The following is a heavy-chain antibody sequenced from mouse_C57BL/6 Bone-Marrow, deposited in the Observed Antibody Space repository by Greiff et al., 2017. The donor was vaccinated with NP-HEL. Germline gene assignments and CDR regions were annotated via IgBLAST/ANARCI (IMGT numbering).Heavy chain of an antibody. CDR1: GYAFSSYW. D-gene: IGHD1-1*01. Sequence: QVQLQQSGAELVKPGASVKISCKASGYAFSSYWMNWVKERPGKGLEGFGQIYLGVGETKSNGRFKGKATLTADKSSSTAYMQVSSLTSEDSAVYFCARGDYGSSRFGYAMDYWGQGTSVTVSS. CDR2: IYLGVGET. J-gene: IGHJ4*01. CDR3: ARGDYGSSRFGYAMDY. V-gene: IGHV1-80*01.